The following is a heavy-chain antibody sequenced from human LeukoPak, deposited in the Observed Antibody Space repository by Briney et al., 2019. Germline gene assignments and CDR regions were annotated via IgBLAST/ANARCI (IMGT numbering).Heavy chain of an antibody. CDR1: GGSFSGYY. Sequence: SETLSLTCAVYGGSFSGYYWSWIRQPPGKGLEWTGEINHSGSTNYNPSLKSRVTISVDTSKNQFSLKLSSVTAADTAVYYCAGELLNPYQRGGVHWFDPWGQGTLVTVSS. D-gene: IGHD1-7*01. CDR2: INHSGST. CDR3: AGELLNPYQRGGVHWFDP. V-gene: IGHV4-34*01. J-gene: IGHJ5*02.